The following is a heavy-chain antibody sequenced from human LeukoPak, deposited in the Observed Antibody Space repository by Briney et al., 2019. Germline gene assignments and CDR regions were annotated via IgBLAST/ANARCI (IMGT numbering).Heavy chain of an antibody. CDR3: ATYDSCGYLYYFDY. Sequence: ASVKVSCKASGYTFTGYYMHWVRQAPGQGLEWMGWINPNSGGTNYAQKFQGRVTMTRDTSVSTAYMELSRLRSDDTAVYYCATYDSCGYLYYFDYWGQGTLVTVSS. J-gene: IGHJ4*02. V-gene: IGHV1-2*02. D-gene: IGHD3-22*01. CDR1: GYTFTGYY. CDR2: INPNSGGT.